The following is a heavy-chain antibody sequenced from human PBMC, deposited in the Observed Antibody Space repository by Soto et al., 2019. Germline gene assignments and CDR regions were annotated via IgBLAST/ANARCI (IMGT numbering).Heavy chain of an antibody. CDR3: ARVAGDNWFDP. CDR2: INAGNGNT. Sequence: ASVKVSCKASGYTFTSYAMHWVRQAPGQRLEWMGWINAGNGNTKYSQKFQGRVTITRDTYASTAYMELSSLRSEDTAVYYCARVAGDNWFDPWGQGTLVTVSS. J-gene: IGHJ5*02. D-gene: IGHD6-19*01. V-gene: IGHV1-3*01. CDR1: GYTFTSYA.